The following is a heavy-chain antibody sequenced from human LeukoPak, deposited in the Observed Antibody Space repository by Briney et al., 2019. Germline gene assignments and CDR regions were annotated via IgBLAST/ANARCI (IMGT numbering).Heavy chain of an antibody. Sequence: PGGSLRLSCAASGFTFSNYWMSWVRQAPGKGLEWVAHIKPDGSEKNYVDSVKGRFTLFRDDAKNSVYLQMNSLRVEDTAMYYCAKEGGYASSWIWGQGILVTVSS. CDR3: AKEGGYASSWI. V-gene: IGHV3-7*03. D-gene: IGHD6-13*01. J-gene: IGHJ4*02. CDR2: IKPDGSEK. CDR1: GFTFSNYW.